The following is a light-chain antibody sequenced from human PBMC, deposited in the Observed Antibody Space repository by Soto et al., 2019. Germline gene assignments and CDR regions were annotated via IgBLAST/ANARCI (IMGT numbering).Light chain of an antibody. CDR2: AAS. V-gene: IGKV1-39*01. Sequence: IQMTQAPSCLSASLGDRVTITCRASQSIGSYVNWYEQKPGTAPKLLIYAASSLQSRVPSRFSGSGSRTDFTLTITSLHPEDFAPYYCHHSYSTPPTFGQGPRV. CDR1: QSIGSY. J-gene: IGKJ1*01. CDR3: HHSYSTPPT.